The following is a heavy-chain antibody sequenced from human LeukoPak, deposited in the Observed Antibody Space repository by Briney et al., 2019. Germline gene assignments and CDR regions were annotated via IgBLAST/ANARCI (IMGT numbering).Heavy chain of an antibody. CDR3: ARLRISDSGSGSYFDY. J-gene: IGHJ4*02. CDR2: IYHSGST. D-gene: IGHD3-10*01. Sequence: SSQTLSLTCAVSGGSISSGGYSWSWIRQPPGKGLEWIGYIYHSGSTNYNSSLKSRVTISVDKSKNQFSLKLSSVTAADTAVYYCARLRISDSGSGSYFDYWGQGTLVTVSS. V-gene: IGHV4-30-2*01. CDR1: GGSISSGGYS.